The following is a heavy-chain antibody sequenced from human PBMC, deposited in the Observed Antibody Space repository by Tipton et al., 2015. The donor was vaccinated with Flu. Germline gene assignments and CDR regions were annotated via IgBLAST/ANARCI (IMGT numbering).Heavy chain of an antibody. V-gene: IGHV3-30-3*01. Sequence: QVQLVQSGGGVVQPGRSLRLSCAASGFTFSSYAIHWVRQAPGKGLEWVAVISYDGSNKYYADSVKGRFTISRGNSKNTLYLQMNSLRAEDTAVYYCARDSSLSSGFYYGMDVWGQGTTVTVSS. CDR1: GFTFSSYA. J-gene: IGHJ6*02. CDR2: ISYDGSNK. CDR3: ARDSSLSSGFYYGMDV. D-gene: IGHD6-19*01.